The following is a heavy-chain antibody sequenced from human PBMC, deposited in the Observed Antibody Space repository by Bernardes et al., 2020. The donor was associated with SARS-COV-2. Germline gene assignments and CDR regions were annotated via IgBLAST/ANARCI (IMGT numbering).Heavy chain of an antibody. CDR2: INTDGSSR. D-gene: IGHD2-8*01. Sequence: VGSLRLSCAASGFTFSSAWMHWVRQAPGKGLVWVSRINTDGSSRSYADSVKGRFTISRDNTKNTLYLQLNSLGAEDTAVYYCERDLGYCTNGVCSHWGQGTLITVSS. CDR1: GFTFSSAW. J-gene: IGHJ4*02. CDR3: ERDLGYCTNGVCSH. V-gene: IGHV3-74*01.